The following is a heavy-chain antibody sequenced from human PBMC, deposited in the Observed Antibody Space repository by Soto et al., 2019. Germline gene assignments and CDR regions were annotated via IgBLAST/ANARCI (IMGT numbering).Heavy chain of an antibody. V-gene: IGHV3-7*01. CDR1: GFTFSSYW. CDR2: IKQDGSEK. Sequence: PGGSLRLSCAASGFTFSSYWMSWVRQAPGKGLEWVANIKQDGSEKYYVDSVKGRFTISRDNAKNSLYLQMNSLRAEDTAVYYCARTVAYCSGGSCYQDAFDIWGQGTMVTVSS. CDR3: ARTVAYCSGGSCYQDAFDI. J-gene: IGHJ3*02. D-gene: IGHD2-15*01.